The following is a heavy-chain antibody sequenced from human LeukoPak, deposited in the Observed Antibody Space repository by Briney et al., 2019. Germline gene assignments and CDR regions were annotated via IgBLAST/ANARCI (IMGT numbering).Heavy chain of an antibody. J-gene: IGHJ4*02. CDR1: GFTVSTNY. CDR2: IYSGGNT. CDR3: ARDQDSGSFIFDY. D-gene: IGHD1-26*01. V-gene: IGHV3-53*01. Sequence: GGPLRLSCAASGFTVSTNYMSWVRQAPGKGLEWVSVIYSGGNTYYADSVKGRFTISRDNSKNTLYLQMNSLRAEDTAVYYCARDQDSGSFIFDYWGQGTLVTVSS.